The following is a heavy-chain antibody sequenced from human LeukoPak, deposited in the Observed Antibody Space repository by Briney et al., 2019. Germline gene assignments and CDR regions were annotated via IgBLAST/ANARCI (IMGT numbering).Heavy chain of an antibody. CDR2: I. CDR1: GFTFSSYA. V-gene: IGHV3-23*01. D-gene: IGHD3-22*01. Sequence: GGSLRLSCAASGFTFSSYAMSWVRQAPGKGLEWVSAIKGRFTISRDNSKNTLYLQMNSLRAEDTAVYYCAKDRDYDSSGLLDSLFDYWGQGTLVTVSS. CDR3: AKDRDYDSSGLLDSLFDY. J-gene: IGHJ4*02.